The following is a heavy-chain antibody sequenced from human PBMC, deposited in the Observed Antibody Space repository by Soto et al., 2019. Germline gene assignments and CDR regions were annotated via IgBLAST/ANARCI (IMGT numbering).Heavy chain of an antibody. CDR3: ASAAVTGTAGLDF. Sequence: ASVKVSCKASGYTFSGFYMHWVRQAPGQGLEWVGWINPNSGGTKSAEKFQGRVTMTRDTSISTAYMELSRLTSDDTAVYYCASAAVTGTAGLDFWGQGTQVTVSS. CDR1: GYTFSGFY. V-gene: IGHV1-2*02. CDR2: INPNSGGT. J-gene: IGHJ4*02. D-gene: IGHD6-19*01.